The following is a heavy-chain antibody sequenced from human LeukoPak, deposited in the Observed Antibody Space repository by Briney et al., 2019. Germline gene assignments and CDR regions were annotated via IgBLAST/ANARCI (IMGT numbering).Heavy chain of an antibody. Sequence: GGSLRLSCEGSGFTFSDYWMHWVRQAPGKGLEWVAVISYDGSNKYYADSMKGRFTISRDNSKNTLYLQMNSLRAEDTAVYYCAKPQPAVLYGMDVWGQGTTVTVSS. D-gene: IGHD6-19*01. CDR2: ISYDGSNK. CDR3: AKPQPAVLYGMDV. V-gene: IGHV3-30*18. J-gene: IGHJ6*02. CDR1: GFTFSDYW.